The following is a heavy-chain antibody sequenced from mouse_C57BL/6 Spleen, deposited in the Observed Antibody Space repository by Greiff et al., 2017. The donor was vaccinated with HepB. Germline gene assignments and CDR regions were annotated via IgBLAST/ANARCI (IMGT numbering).Heavy chain of an antibody. CDR3: ARSGVYDYYGDYFDY. D-gene: IGHD1-1*02. CDR2: INPNYGTT. J-gene: IGHJ2*01. V-gene: IGHV1-39*01. Sequence: EVKLVESGPELVKPGASVKISCKASGYSFTDYNMNWVKQSNGKSLEWIGVINPNYGTTSYNQKFKGKATLTVDQSSSTAYMQLNSLTSEDSAVYYCARSGVYDYYGDYFDYWGQGTTLTVSS. CDR1: GYSFTDYN.